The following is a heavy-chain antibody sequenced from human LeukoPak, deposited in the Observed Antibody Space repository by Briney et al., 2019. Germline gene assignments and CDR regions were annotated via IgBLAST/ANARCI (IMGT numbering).Heavy chain of an antibody. J-gene: IGHJ3*02. CDR2: IRSHDDTI. CDR3: AKDYYYDSSGYYSLDAFDI. D-gene: IGHD3-22*01. V-gene: IGHV3-11*04. Sequence: GGSLRLSCAASGFTFSDYYMNWIRLTPGKGLEWVSFIRSHDDTIYYADSVKGRFTISRDNSKNTLYLQMNSLRAEDTAVYYCAKDYYYDSSGYYSLDAFDIWGQGTMVTVSS. CDR1: GFTFSDYY.